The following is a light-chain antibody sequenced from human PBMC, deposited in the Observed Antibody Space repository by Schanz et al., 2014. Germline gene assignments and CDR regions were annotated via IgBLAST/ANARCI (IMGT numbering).Light chain of an antibody. V-gene: IGLV2-23*01. CDR3: CSYAGDNTLR. CDR1: SSDVGGYNL. J-gene: IGLJ3*02. Sequence: QFALTQPASVSGSPGQSITISCTGTSSDVGGYNLVSWYQHHPGEAPKLLIYDGSKRPSGVSTRFSGSKSGNTASLTISGLQAEDEADYYCCSYAGDNTLRFGGGTKLTVL. CDR2: DGS.